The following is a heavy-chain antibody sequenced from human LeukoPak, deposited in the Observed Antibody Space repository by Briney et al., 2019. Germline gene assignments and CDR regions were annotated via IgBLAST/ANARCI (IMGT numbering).Heavy chain of an antibody. CDR1: GFTFDTFS. J-gene: IGHJ4*02. Sequence: GGSLRLSCAASGFTFDTFSMSWVRQAPGKGLEWVSVISGSGGSTYYADSVKGRFTISRDNSKNTLFLQVNGLRAEDTAVYYCAKRGGTGTKYFDSWGQGTLVTVSS. CDR3: AKRGGTGTKYFDS. D-gene: IGHD1-1*01. CDR2: ISGSGGST. V-gene: IGHV3-23*01.